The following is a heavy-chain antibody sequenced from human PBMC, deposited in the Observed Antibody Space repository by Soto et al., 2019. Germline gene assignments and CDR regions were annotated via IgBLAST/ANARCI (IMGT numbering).Heavy chain of an antibody. CDR3: ASGLPVYFDN. CDR2: INAGSGYT. CDR1: GYSFTTYA. Sequence: QVQLVQSGAEVKKPGASVKVSCKASGYSFTTYAMHWVRQSPGQRLEWLGWINAGSGYTTYSQKVQGRVTLTRDTSATTADMELSSLRSEDTAVSYCASGLPVYFDNWGQGTLVTVSS. V-gene: IGHV1-3*01. J-gene: IGHJ4*02. D-gene: IGHD4-17*01.